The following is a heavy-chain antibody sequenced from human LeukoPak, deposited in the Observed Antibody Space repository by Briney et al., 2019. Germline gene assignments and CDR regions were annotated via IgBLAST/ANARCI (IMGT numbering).Heavy chain of an antibody. J-gene: IGHJ3*02. CDR1: GYTFTGYY. Sequence: GASVKVSCKASGYTFTGYYMHWVRQAPGQGLEWMVWINPNSGGTNYAQKFQGRVTMTRDTSITTAYMELSRLRSDDTAVYYCARASWFGELSDAFDIWGQGTMVTVSS. D-gene: IGHD3-10*01. CDR2: INPNSGGT. CDR3: ARASWFGELSDAFDI. V-gene: IGHV1-2*02.